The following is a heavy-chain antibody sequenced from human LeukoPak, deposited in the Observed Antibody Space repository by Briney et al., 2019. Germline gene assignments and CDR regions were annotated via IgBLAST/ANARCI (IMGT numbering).Heavy chain of an antibody. CDR2: IKQDGSEK. Sequence: GGSLRLSCAASGFTFSSYWMSWVRQAPGKGLEWVANIKQDGSEKYYVDSVKGRFTISRDNAKNSLYLQMNSLRAEDTAVYYCAREDIVVVPAAIWAGIDPWGQGTLVTVSS. V-gene: IGHV3-7*01. CDR3: AREDIVVVPAAIWAGIDP. J-gene: IGHJ5*02. CDR1: GFTFSSYW. D-gene: IGHD2-2*02.